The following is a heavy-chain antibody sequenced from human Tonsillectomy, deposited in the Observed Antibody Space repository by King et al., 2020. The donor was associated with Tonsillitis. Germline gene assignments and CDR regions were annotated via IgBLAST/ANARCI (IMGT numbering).Heavy chain of an antibody. CDR2: ISSSSSYI. CDR1: GFTFSSYS. D-gene: IGHD3-10*01. V-gene: IGHV3-21*01. CDR3: ARDYGSGSYRIDAFDI. J-gene: IGHJ3*02. Sequence: VQLVESGGGLVKPGGSLRLSCAASGFTFSSYSMNWVRQAPGKGVEWVSSISSSSSYIYYADSVKGRFTISRDNAKNSLYLQMNSLRAEDTAVYYCARDYGSGSYRIDAFDIWGQGTMVTVSS.